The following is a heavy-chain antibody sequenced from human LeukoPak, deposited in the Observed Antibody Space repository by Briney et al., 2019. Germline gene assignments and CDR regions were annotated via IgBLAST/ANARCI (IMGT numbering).Heavy chain of an antibody. V-gene: IGHV1-24*01. D-gene: IGHD2-2*01. Sequence: ASVKVPCKVSGYTLTELSMHRVRQAPGKGLEWMGGFDPEDGETIYAQKFQGRVTMTEDTSTDTAYMELSSLRSEDTAVYYCATGGPYQLPRPAFDIWGQGTMVTVSS. J-gene: IGHJ3*02. CDR3: ATGGPYQLPRPAFDI. CDR2: FDPEDGET. CDR1: GYTLTELS.